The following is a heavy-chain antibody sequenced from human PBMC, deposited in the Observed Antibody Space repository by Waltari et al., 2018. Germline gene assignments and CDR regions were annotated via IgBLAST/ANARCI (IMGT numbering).Heavy chain of an antibody. CDR3: ARVGYYDFWSGYYGSSWFDP. CDR2: SYTSGST. J-gene: IGHJ5*02. CDR1: GGSISSYY. D-gene: IGHD3-3*01. Sequence: QVQLQESGPGLVKPSETLSLTCTVSGGSISSYYWSWIRQPAGKGLEWIGRSYTSGSTNYNPARKSRVTMSVDTSKNQFSLKLSSVTAADTAVYYCARVGYYDFWSGYYGSSWFDPWGQGTLVTVSS. V-gene: IGHV4-4*07.